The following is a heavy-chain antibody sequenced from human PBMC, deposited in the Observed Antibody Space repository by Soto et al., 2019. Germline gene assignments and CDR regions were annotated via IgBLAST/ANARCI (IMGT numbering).Heavy chain of an antibody. CDR3: AHLEYSGSGSYTY. J-gene: IGHJ4*02. CDR1: GFSLSTSGVV. D-gene: IGHD3-10*01. V-gene: IGHV2-5*02. CDR2: VYWDDDK. Sequence: QITLKESGPTLVKPTQTLMLTCTFSGFSLSTSGVVVGWIRQPPGTALEWLASVYWDDDKRYSPSLKSRPTLTKDTSKHRVVLTITNMDPVHTATYYCAHLEYSGSGSYTYWGQGTLVTVSS.